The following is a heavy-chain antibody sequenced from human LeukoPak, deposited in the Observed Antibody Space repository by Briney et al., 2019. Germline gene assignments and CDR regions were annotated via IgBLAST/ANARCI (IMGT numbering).Heavy chain of an antibody. CDR2: INPDSGGT. J-gene: IGHJ1*01. CDR3: ARIPGWELPGYFQH. V-gene: IGHV1-2*02. D-gene: IGHD1-26*01. CDR1: GYTFTGYY. Sequence: ASVKVSCKASGYTFTGYYMHWVRQAPGQGLEWMGWINPDSGGTNYAQKFQGRVTMTRDTSISTAYMELSRLRSGDTAVYYCARIPGWELPGYFQHWGHGTLVTVSS.